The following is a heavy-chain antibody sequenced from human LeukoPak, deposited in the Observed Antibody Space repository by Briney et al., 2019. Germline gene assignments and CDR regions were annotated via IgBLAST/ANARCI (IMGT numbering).Heavy chain of an antibody. CDR3: ARDSPVVPAAISFDY. D-gene: IGHD2-2*01. J-gene: IGHJ4*02. CDR2: IYTSGST. V-gene: IGHV4-4*07. Sequence: SETLSLTCTVSGGSISSYYWSWIRQPAGKGLEWIGRIYTSGSTNYNPSLKSRVTMSVDTSKNQFSLKLSSVTAADTAVYYCARDSPVVPAAISFDYWGQGTLVTVSS. CDR1: GGSISSYY.